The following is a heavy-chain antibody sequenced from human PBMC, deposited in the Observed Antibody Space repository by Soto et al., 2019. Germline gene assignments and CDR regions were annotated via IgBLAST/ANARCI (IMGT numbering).Heavy chain of an antibody. D-gene: IGHD2-21*01. J-gene: IGHJ4*02. CDR2: ISGLTGNT. V-gene: IGHV1-18*01. CDR3: ARDLFGEDGAGYFDY. Sequence: QVHLVQSGVEVKKPGASVKVSCKASGYSFSTYGISWVRQAPGQGLEWMGWISGLTGNTNYAQNLPGTVTMTTDTSTRTAYMELRSLGFDDTAMYYCARDLFGEDGAGYFDYWGQGTLVTVSS. CDR1: GYSFSTYG.